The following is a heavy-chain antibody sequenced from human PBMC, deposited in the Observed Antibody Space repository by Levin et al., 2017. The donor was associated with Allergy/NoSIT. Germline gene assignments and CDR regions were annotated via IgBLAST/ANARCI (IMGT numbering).Heavy chain of an antibody. D-gene: IGHD6-19*01. CDR1: GFTFSDYY. J-gene: IGHJ4*02. V-gene: IGHV3-11*03. CDR3: ASATGVVAVAGLDY. Sequence: GGSLRLSCAASGFTFSDYYMSWIRQAPGKGLEWVSYISSSSSYTNYADSVKGRFTISRDNAKNSLYLQMNSLRAEDTAVYYCASATGVVAVAGLDYWGQGTLVTVSS. CDR2: ISSSSSYT.